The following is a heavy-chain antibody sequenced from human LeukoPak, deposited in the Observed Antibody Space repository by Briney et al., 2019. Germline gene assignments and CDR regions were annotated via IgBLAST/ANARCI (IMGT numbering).Heavy chain of an antibody. V-gene: IGHV4-59*12. J-gene: IGHJ4*02. CDR2: IYYSGST. Sequence: SETLSLTCTVSGGSISSYYWSWIRQPPGKGLEWIGYIYYSGSTSYNPSLKSRVTVSVDTSKNQFFLKLSSVTAADTAVYYCARGLGHSTSDYWGQGALVTVSS. D-gene: IGHD6-6*01. CDR1: GGSISSYY. CDR3: ARGLGHSTSDY.